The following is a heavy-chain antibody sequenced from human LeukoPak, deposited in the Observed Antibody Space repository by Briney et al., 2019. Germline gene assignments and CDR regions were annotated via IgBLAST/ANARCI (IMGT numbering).Heavy chain of an antibody. CDR2: IDPSDSYT. V-gene: IGHV5-10-1*01. J-gene: IGHJ4*02. D-gene: IGHD6-13*01. Sequence: GESLKISCNGSGYXFTTYWISWVRQMPGKGLEWMGRIDPSDSYTNYSPSFQGHVTISADKSFSTAYLQWTSLKASDTAMYYCARHAKAYGSSCDYWGQGTLVTVSS. CDR3: ARHAKAYGSSCDY. CDR1: GYXFTTYW.